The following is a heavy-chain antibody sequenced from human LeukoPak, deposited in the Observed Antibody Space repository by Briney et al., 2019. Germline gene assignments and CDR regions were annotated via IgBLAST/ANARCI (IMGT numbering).Heavy chain of an antibody. CDR2: TIAIFGTP. Sequence: ASVKVSCKASGGTLNSYAFSWVRQAPGQGLEWMGGTIAIFGTPNYAQRFQDRVSITEDESTNTVYMELSNLRSDDTAVYYCARGWDCDTTNCYLLQDWGQGTLVIVSS. CDR3: ARGWDCDTTNCYLLQD. CDR1: GGTLNSYA. D-gene: IGHD2-2*01. V-gene: IGHV1-69*13. J-gene: IGHJ1*01.